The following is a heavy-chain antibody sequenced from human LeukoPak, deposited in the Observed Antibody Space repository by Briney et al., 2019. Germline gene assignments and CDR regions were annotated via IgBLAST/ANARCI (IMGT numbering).Heavy chain of an antibody. Sequence: SGALSLTCTDSGGSISSYYWSWIRQPPGKGLGWSGYIYYGGSTNYYPSLKSRVTMSVDTSKNQFSLKLSSVTAADTAVYYCARDELQWLPPDYYYCGMDVWGQGTTVTVSS. CDR3: ARDELQWLPPDYYYCGMDV. CDR2: IYYGGST. CDR1: GGSISSYY. D-gene: IGHD6-19*01. J-gene: IGHJ6*02. V-gene: IGHV4-59*01.